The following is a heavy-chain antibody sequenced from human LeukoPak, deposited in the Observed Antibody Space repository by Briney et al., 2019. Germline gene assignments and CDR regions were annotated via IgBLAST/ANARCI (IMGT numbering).Heavy chain of an antibody. D-gene: IGHD3-3*01. CDR3: ATGFLEWSRTDY. J-gene: IGHJ4*02. CDR2: INPSGGST. Sequence: ASVKFSCHASGYTFTSYYMHWVRHAPGQGLEWMGIINPSGGSTSYAQKFQGRVTMTRDTSTSTVYMELSSLRSEDTAVYYCATGFLEWSRTDYWGQGTLVTVSS. CDR1: GYTFTSYY. V-gene: IGHV1-46*01.